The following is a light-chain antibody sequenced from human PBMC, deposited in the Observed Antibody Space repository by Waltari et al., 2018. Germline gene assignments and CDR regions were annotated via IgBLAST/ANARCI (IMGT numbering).Light chain of an antibody. J-gene: IGLJ2*01. CDR3: CSYAGSAITV. Sequence: QSALTQTATVSGSPGQSITIPCTGTSSYVGTYNLVSWYQQHPGKAPTLIIYDVNKRPSGVSNRFSGSKSGNTASLTISGLQAADEANYYCCSYAGSAITVFGGGTKVTVL. CDR2: DVN. CDR1: SSYVGTYNL. V-gene: IGLV2-23*02.